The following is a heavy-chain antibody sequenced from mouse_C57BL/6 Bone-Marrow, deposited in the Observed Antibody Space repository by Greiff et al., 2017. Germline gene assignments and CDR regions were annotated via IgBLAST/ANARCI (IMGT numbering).Heavy chain of an antibody. J-gene: IGHJ2*01. V-gene: IGHV1-69*01. Sequence: VQLQQPGAELVMPGASVKLSCTASGYTFTSYWMHWVKQRPGQSLEWIGEIAPSASYPTYTQKLQGQSTLTVDKSSSTAYMQLSSQTSEYSAVYDCARTTTVVAGDYWGQGTTRTVSS. D-gene: IGHD1-1*01. CDR2: IAPSASYP. CDR1: GYTFTSYW. CDR3: ARTTTVVAGDY.